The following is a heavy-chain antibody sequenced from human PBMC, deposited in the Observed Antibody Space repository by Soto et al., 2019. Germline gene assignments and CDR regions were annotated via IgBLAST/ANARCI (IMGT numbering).Heavy chain of an antibody. Sequence: QMQLVQSEAELKKPGSSVKVSCTAFGGSINDYAINWVRQAPGQGLEWVGGIIPLFDAADSAQKFQGRVTITADASTNSAYLQLSRMMSDDTAVYYCARAWGRIGDGTNKGGFDVWGQGTMVTVSS. CDR3: ARAWGRIGDGTNKGGFDV. CDR2: IIPLFDAA. J-gene: IGHJ3*01. D-gene: IGHD3-3*01. CDR1: GGSINDYA. V-gene: IGHV1-69*01.